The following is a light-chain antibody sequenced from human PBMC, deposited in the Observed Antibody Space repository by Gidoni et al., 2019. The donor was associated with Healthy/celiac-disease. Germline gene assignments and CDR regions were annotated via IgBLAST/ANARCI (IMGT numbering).Light chain of an antibody. CDR1: SSNIGAGYD. CDR2: GNS. CDR3: QSYDSSLSGVV. V-gene: IGLV1-40*01. Sequence: QSVLTQPPSVSGAPGHRVTISCTGSSSNIGAGYDVHWYQQLPGTAPKLLIYGNSNRPSGVPDRFSGSKSGTSASLAITGLQAEDEADYDCQSYDSSLSGVVFGGGTKLTVL. J-gene: IGLJ2*01.